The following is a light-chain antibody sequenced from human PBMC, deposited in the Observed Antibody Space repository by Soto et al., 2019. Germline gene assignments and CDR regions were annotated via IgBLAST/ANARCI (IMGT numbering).Light chain of an antibody. CDR2: ATT. V-gene: IGKV1-39*01. J-gene: IGKJ1*01. CDR1: QSIVSH. Sequence: DIQMTQSPSSLSASVGDRVTITCRASQSIVSHLNWYQQKPGKAPELLIYATTSLQSGVPSRFSGSGSVTDFTLTISSLQPEDFATYYCQQSSSTPKTFGQGTKVEIK. CDR3: QQSSSTPKT.